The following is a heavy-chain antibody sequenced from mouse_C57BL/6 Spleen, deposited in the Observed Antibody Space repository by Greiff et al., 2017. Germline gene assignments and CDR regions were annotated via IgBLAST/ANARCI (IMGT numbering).Heavy chain of an antibody. CDR1: GYTFTSYW. CDR2: IYPGSGST. V-gene: IGHV1-55*01. D-gene: IGHD1-1*01. CDR3: ARSRYYGSSYGGSMDY. Sequence: QVQLQQPGAELVKPGASVKMSCKASGYTFTSYWITWVKQRPGQGLEWIGDIYPGSGSTNYNEKFKSKATLTVDTSSSTAYMQRSSLTSEDSAVYYCARSRYYGSSYGGSMDYWGQGTSVTVSS. J-gene: IGHJ4*01.